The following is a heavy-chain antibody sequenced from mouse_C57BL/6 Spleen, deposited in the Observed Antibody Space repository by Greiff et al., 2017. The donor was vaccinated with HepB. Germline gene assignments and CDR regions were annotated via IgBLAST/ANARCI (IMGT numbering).Heavy chain of an antibody. CDR1: GYTFTSYW. Sequence: VQLQQSGAELAKPGASVKLSCKASGYTFTSYWMHWVKQRPGQGLEWIGYINPSSGYTKYNQKFKDKATLTADNSSRTAYMQLSSLTYEDSAVYYCARSSTMVTAWYFDVWGTGTTVTVSS. CDR3: ARSSTMVTAWYFDV. CDR2: INPSSGYT. V-gene: IGHV1-7*01. J-gene: IGHJ1*03. D-gene: IGHD2-2*01.